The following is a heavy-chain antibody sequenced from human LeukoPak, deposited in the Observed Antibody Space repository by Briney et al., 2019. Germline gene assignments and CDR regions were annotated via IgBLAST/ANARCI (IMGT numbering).Heavy chain of an antibody. D-gene: IGHD3-16*01. CDR3: ARDGCYDYVWGSYPLTY. CDR1: GYTFTSYG. V-gene: IGHV1-18*01. CDR2: ISAYNGNT. Sequence: ASVKVSCKASGYTFTSYGISWVRQAPGQGLEWMGWISAYNGNTNYAQKLQGRVTMTTDTSTSTAYMELRSLRSDDTAVYYCARDGCYDYVWGSYPLTYWGQGTLVTVSS. J-gene: IGHJ4*02.